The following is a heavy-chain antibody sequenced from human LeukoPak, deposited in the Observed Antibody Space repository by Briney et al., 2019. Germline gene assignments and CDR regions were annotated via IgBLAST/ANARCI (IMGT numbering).Heavy chain of an antibody. J-gene: IGHJ4*02. CDR3: ARRAPAGRCFDF. V-gene: IGHV1-46*01. D-gene: IGHD6-13*01. CDR1: GYSFISHY. Sequence: ASVKVSCKASGYSFISHYIHWVRQAPGQGLEWMGIINPNGGSTTYAQKFQGRVTMTSDTSTRTVYMELSSLRSEDTAVFYCARRAPAGRCFDFWGQGTLLTVSS. CDR2: INPNGGST.